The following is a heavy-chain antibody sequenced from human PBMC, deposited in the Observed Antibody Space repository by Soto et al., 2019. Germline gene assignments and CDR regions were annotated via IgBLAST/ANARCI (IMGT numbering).Heavy chain of an antibody. CDR2: ISGIGGTT. V-gene: IGHV3-23*01. J-gene: IGHJ4*02. CDR1: GFTFRNYA. CDR3: AQDCSSTSCYAFDS. Sequence: EVQLLESGGGLVQPGGSLRLSCAASGFTFRNYAMSWARQAPGKGLEWVSAISGIGGTTNYADPVKGRFTISRDNSKNTLYLQMNSRRVEDTAVYYCAQDCSSTSCYAFDSWGQGSLVTVSS. D-gene: IGHD2-2*01.